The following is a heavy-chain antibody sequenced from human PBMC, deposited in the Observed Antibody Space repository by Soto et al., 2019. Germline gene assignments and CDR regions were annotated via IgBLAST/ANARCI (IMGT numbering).Heavy chain of an antibody. J-gene: IGHJ4*02. CDR3: ARGVDIVAAYYFDY. CDR1: GFTFSIYS. CDR2: ISSSSSYI. V-gene: IGHV3-21*01. Sequence: GGSLRLSCSASGFTFSIYSMNLVRQAPGKGLEWVSSISSSSSYIYYADSVKGRFTISRDNAKNSLYLQMNSLRAEDTAVYYCARGVDIVAAYYFDYWGQGTLVTVSS. D-gene: IGHD5-12*01.